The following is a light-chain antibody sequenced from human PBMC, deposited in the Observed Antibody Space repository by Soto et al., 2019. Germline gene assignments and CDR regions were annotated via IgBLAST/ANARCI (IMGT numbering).Light chain of an antibody. CDR1: QSVSTSY. J-gene: IGKJ4*01. CDR2: GAS. CDR3: QQYGSSPLT. V-gene: IGKV3-20*01. Sequence: PGSSAPLCCSASQSVSTSYLAWYQQKPGQAPRLLIYGASSRATDIPDRFSGSGSGTDFTLTVSGLEPEDFAVYYCQQYGSSPLTFGGGTK.